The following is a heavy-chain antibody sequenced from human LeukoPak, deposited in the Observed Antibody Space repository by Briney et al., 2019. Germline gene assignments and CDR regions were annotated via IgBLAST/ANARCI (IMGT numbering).Heavy chain of an antibody. D-gene: IGHD5-18*01. CDR2: IGGNGDTS. J-gene: IGHJ4*02. CDR1: GFTFSNYA. CDR3: ATRHEYSYPY. V-gene: IGHV3-64*02. Sequence: GGSLRLSCAASGFTFSNYAMHWVRQAPGKGLEYVSAIGGNGDTSYYADSVKGRFTVSRDNSKNTVYLQMGSLRTEDMAVYYCATRHEYSYPYWGQGTLVTVSS.